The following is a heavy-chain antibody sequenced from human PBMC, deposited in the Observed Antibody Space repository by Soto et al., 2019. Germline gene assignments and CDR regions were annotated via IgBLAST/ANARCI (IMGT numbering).Heavy chain of an antibody. V-gene: IGHV4-39*01. CDR1: GGCISSREFY. Sequence: SETRSLTCTVWGGCISSREFYWGWLRQTPGKGLEFIGSMYYSGTTYYNPSLKSRVTISVDTSKNQFTLKLISVTAADTAVYYCAVVDSTGNWFDPWGEGALVPVSS. CDR2: MYYSGTT. D-gene: IGHD6-25*01. CDR3: AVVDSTGNWFDP. J-gene: IGHJ5*02.